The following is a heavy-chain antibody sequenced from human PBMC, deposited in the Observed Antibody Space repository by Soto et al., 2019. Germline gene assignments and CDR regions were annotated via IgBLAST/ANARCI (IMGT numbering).Heavy chain of an antibody. J-gene: IGHJ6*02. D-gene: IGHD2-2*01. Sequence: SVKVSCKASGFTFTSSAVQWVRQARGQRLEWIGWIVVGSGNTNYAQKFQERVTITRDMSTSTAYMELSSLRSEDTAVYYCAASYCSSTSCYGTNYYYYGMDVWGQGTTVTVSS. CDR2: IVVGSGNT. CDR3: AASYCSSTSCYGTNYYYYGMDV. V-gene: IGHV1-58*01. CDR1: GFTFTSSA.